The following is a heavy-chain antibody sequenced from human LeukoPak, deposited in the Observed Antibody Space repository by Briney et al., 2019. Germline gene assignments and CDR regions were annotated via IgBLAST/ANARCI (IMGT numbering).Heavy chain of an antibody. CDR2: INHSGST. D-gene: IGHD6-13*01. V-gene: IGHV4-34*01. CDR3: ARGLGYSSSFDY. CDR1: GGSFSGYY. J-gene: IGHJ4*02. Sequence: SETLSLTCAVYGGSFSGYYWSWIRQPPGKGLEWIGEINHSGSTNYNPSLKSRVTISVDTSKNQFSLKLSSVTAADTAVYYCARGLGYSSSFDYWGQGTLVTASS.